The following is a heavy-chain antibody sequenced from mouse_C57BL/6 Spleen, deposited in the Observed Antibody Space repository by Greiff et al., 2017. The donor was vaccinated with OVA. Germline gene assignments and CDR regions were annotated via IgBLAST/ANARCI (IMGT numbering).Heavy chain of an antibody. V-gene: IGHV1-64*01. CDR1: GYTFTSYW. CDR2: IHPNSGST. D-gene: IGHD4-1*01. Sequence: QVHVKQPGAELVKPGASVKLSCKASGYTFTSYWMHWVKQRPGQGLEWIGMIHPNSGSTNYNEKFKSKATLTVDKSSSTAYMQLSSLTSEDSAVYYCARANWDVGFAYWGQGTLVTVSA. J-gene: IGHJ3*01. CDR3: ARANWDVGFAY.